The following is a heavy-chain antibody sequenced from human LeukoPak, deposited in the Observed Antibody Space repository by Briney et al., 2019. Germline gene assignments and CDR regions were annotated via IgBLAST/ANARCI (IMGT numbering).Heavy chain of an antibody. CDR3: ARVASYYGSGSYYNHN. D-gene: IGHD3-10*01. CDR2: IIPIFGTA. CDR1: GGTFSSYA. V-gene: IGHV1-69*13. J-gene: IGHJ4*02. Sequence: SVKVSCKASGGTFSSYAISWVRQAPGQGLEWMGGIIPIFGTANYAQKFQGRVTITADESTSTAYMELSSLRSEDTAVYYCARVASYYGSGSYYNHNWGQGTLVTVSS.